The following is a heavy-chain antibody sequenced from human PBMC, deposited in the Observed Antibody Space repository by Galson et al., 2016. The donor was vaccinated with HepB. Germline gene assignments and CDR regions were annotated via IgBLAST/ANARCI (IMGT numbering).Heavy chain of an antibody. Sequence: SLRLSCAASGFTFRSYAMNWVRQAPGKGLEWVSAISGSGVRTYYADSVKGRFTISRDNSKKTLYLQMNSLRADDTAVYYCAEDLGAGWGYYFDYWGQGTLVTVSS. CDR1: GFTFRSYA. CDR2: ISGSGVRT. CDR3: AEDLGAGWGYYFDY. V-gene: IGHV3-23*01. J-gene: IGHJ4*02. D-gene: IGHD3-16*01.